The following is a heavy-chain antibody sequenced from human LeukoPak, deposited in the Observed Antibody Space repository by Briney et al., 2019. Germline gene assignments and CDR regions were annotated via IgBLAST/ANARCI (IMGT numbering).Heavy chain of an antibody. Sequence: ASVKVSCKASGYTFTSYDINWVRQATGQGLEWMGWMNPNSGNTGYAQKFQGRVTITRNTSISTAYMELSSLRAEDTAVYYCAKTSAGIRGGYFDYWGQGTLVTVSS. D-gene: IGHD3-10*01. CDR3: AKTSAGIRGGYFDY. CDR2: MNPNSGNT. J-gene: IGHJ4*02. V-gene: IGHV1-8*03. CDR1: GYTFTSYD.